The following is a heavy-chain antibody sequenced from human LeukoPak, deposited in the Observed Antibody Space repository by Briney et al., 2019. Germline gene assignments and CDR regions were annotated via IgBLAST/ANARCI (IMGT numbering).Heavy chain of an antibody. CDR3: ARDDYGGNSGLFDY. CDR2: ISTYNANT. D-gene: IGHD4-23*01. J-gene: IGHJ4*02. V-gene: IGHV1-18*01. Sequence: VASVKVSCKASGYSFTSYGISWVRQAPGQGLEWMGWISTYNANTKYAQKLQGRVTMTTEASTSTAYMELRSLRSDDTAVYYCARDDYGGNSGLFDYWGQGTLVTVPX. CDR1: GYSFTSYG.